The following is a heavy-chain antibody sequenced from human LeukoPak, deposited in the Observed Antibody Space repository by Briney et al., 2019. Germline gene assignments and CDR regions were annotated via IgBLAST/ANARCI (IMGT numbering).Heavy chain of an antibody. J-gene: IGHJ4*02. CDR3: ARGPSGCDY. D-gene: IGHD5-12*01. CDR2: INHSGST. CDR1: GGSFSGYY. V-gene: IGHV4-34*01. Sequence: LETLSLTCAVYGGSFSGYYWSWIRQPPGKGLEWIGEINHSGSTNYNPSLKSRVTISVDTSKNQFSLKLSSVTAADTAVYYCARGPSGCDYWGQGTLVTVSS.